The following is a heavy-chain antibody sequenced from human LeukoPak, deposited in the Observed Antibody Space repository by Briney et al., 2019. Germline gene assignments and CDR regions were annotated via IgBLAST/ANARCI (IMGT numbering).Heavy chain of an antibody. CDR1: GLTFSSHA. CDR2: IVSNGGNT. V-gene: IGHV3-64*02. J-gene: IGHJ4*02. CDR3: ARGGYYAASDI. Sequence: GSLTLSSAASGLTFSSHAMHWVRQAPGKGLEYVSAIVSNGGNTYYADSVRGRFTISRDNSKDTVYLQMGSLRPEDTAVYYCARGGYYAASDIWGQGALVTVSS. D-gene: IGHD3-22*01.